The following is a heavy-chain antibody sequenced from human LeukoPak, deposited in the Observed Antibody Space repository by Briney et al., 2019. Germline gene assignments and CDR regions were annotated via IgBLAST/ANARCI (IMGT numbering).Heavy chain of an antibody. CDR1: GGTFSSYA. V-gene: IGHV1-69*04. CDR2: IIPILGIA. CDR3: ARPITFGGVTLGNAFDI. J-gene: IGHJ3*02. Sequence: SVKVSCKASGGTFSSYAISWVRQAPGQGLEWMGRIIPILGIANYAQKFQGRVTITADKSTSTAYMELSSLRSEDTAVYYCARPITFGGVTLGNAFDIWGQGTMVTVSS. D-gene: IGHD3-16*01.